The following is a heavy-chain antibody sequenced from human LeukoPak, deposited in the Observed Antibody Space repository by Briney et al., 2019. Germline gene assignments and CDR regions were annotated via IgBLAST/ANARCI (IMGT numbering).Heavy chain of an antibody. Sequence: SVRVSCKASGGTFSSYAISWVRQAPGQGLEWMGGIIPIFGTANYAQKLQGRVTMTTDTSTSTAYMELRSLRSGDTAVYYCARDRPNPGYYYGSGSYGDAFDIWGQGTMVTVSS. J-gene: IGHJ3*02. CDR1: GGTFSSYA. CDR2: IIPIFGTA. D-gene: IGHD3-10*01. CDR3: ARDRPNPGYYYGSGSYGDAFDI. V-gene: IGHV1-69*05.